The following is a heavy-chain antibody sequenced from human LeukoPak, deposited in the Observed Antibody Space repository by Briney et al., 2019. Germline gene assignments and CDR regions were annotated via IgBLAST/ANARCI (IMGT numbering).Heavy chain of an antibody. CDR1: GGTFSSYA. V-gene: IGHV1-69*13. J-gene: IGHJ4*02. D-gene: IGHD3-22*01. Sequence: SVKVSCKASGGTFSSYAISWVRQAPGQGLEWMGGIIPIFGTANYARKFQGRVTITADESTSTAYMELSSLRSEDTAVYYCARWKEDSSGYYGSDYWGQGTLVTVSS. CDR2: IIPIFGTA. CDR3: ARWKEDSSGYYGSDY.